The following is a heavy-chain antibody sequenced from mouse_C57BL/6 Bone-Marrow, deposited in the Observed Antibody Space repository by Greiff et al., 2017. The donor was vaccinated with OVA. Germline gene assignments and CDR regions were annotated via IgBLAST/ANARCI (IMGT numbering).Heavy chain of an antibody. CDR2: INSDGGST. CDR1: EYEFPSHA. D-gene: IGHD2-1*01. CDR3: ARPDLPNFDY. Sequence: EVMLVESGGGLVQPGESLKLSCESNEYEFPSHAMSWFRKTPEKRLELVAAINSDGGSTYYPDTMEKRFIISRDNTKKTLYLQMSSLRSEDTALYYCARPDLPNFDYWGQGTTLTVSS. J-gene: IGHJ2*01. V-gene: IGHV5-2*01.